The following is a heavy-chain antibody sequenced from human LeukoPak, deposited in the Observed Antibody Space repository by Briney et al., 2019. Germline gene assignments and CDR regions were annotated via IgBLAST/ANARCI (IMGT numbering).Heavy chain of an antibody. J-gene: IGHJ3*02. CDR3: ARDYLGGNPDAFDI. V-gene: IGHV4-39*07. D-gene: IGHD4-23*01. Sequence: SETLSLTCTVSGDSISSSSYYWGWIRQPPGKELEWIGSIYYSGVTYYNPSLNGRVTISVDTSKNQFSLKLSSVTAGDTAVYYCARDYLGGNPDAFDIWGQGTMVTVSS. CDR1: GDSISSSSYY. CDR2: IYYSGVT.